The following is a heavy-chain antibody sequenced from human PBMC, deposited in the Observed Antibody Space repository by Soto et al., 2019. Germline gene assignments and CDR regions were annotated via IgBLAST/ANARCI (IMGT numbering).Heavy chain of an antibody. V-gene: IGHV3-7*01. J-gene: IGHJ4*02. Sequence: EVQLVESGGDLVQPGGSLRLSCAASGFAFSGYWMSWVRQAPGKGLEGVANIKQDGSEKYYVDSVKGRFTISRDNAKNSLYLQMNSLTVEDTAVYYCARATSVAAYWGQGTLVTVSS. CDR2: IKQDGSEK. D-gene: IGHD6-19*01. CDR1: GFAFSGYW. CDR3: ARATSVAAY.